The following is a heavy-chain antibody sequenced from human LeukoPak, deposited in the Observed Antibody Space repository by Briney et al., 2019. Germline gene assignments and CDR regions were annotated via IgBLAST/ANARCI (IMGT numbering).Heavy chain of an antibody. CDR3: ARGFYYYYYMDV. CDR2: IIPIFGTA. Sequence: SVKVSCKASGGTFSSYAISWVRQAPGQGLEWMGRIIPIFGTANYAQKFQGRVTITTDESTSTAYMELSSLRSEDTAVYYCARGFYYYYYMDVWGKGTTATVSS. V-gene: IGHV1-69*05. J-gene: IGHJ6*03. CDR1: GGTFSSYA.